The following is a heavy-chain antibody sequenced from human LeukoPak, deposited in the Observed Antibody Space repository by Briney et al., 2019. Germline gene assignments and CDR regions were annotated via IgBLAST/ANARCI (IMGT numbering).Heavy chain of an antibody. J-gene: IGHJ4*02. D-gene: IGHD2-2*01. CDR2: IYTSGST. CDR3: ARGRSLGSTYYFDY. V-gene: IGHV4-61*02. CDR1: GGSISSGSYY. Sequence: SRTLSLTCTVSGGSISSGSYYWSWIRQPAGKGLEWIGRIYTSGSTNYNPSLKSRVTISVDTSKNQFSLKLSSVTAADTAVYYCARGRSLGSTYYFDYWGQGTLVTVSS.